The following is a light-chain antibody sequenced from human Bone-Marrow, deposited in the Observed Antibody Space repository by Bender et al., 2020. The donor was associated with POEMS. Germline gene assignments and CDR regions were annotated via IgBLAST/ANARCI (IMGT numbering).Light chain of an antibody. CDR3: SSYAGNNNYV. CDR1: SSDVGSYNL. CDR2: DVS. Sequence: QSALTQPASVSGSPGQSITISCTGTSSDVGSYNLVSWYQQHPGKVPKLIIYDVSNRPSGVSSRFSGSKSGNTASLTVSGLQAEDEADYYCSSYAGNNNYVFGTGTKVTVL. V-gene: IGLV2-14*02. J-gene: IGLJ1*01.